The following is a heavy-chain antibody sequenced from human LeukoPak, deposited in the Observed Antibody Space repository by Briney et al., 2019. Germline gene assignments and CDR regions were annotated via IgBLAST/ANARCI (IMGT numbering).Heavy chain of an antibody. CDR1: GFTFSSYG. CDR3: AKGRGRYSGYVGLFDY. CDR2: ISYDGSNK. Sequence: GSLRLSCAASGFTFSSYGMHWVRQAPGKGLEWVAVISYDGSNKYYADPVKGRFTISRDNSKNTLYLQMNSLRAEDAAVYYCAKGRGRYSGYVGLFDYWGQGTLVTVSS. D-gene: IGHD5-12*01. V-gene: IGHV3-30*18. J-gene: IGHJ4*02.